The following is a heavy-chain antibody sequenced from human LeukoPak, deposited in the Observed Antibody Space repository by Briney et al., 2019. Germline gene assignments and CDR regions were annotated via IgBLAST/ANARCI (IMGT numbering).Heavy chain of an antibody. CDR2: IRYDGSNK. CDR3: AKGYWSGYSFDNWFDP. CDR1: GFTFSNYG. Sequence: GGSLRLSCAASGFTFSNYGMHWVRQAPGKGLEWVAVIRYDGSNKYYADSVKGRFTISRDNSKNTLYLQMNSLRAEDTAVYYCAKGYWSGYSFDNWFDPWGQGTLVTVSS. V-gene: IGHV3-30*02. D-gene: IGHD3-3*01. J-gene: IGHJ5*02.